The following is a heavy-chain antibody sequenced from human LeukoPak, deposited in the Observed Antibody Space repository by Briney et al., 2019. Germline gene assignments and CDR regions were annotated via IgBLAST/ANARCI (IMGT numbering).Heavy chain of an antibody. CDR1: GGTFSSYA. CDR3: ARARAYYYDSSGYYYFDY. D-gene: IGHD3-22*01. J-gene: IGHJ4*02. Sequence: GSSVKVSCKASGGTFSSYAISWVRQAPGQGLEWMGWISAYNGNTNYAQKLRGRVTMTTDTSTSTAYMELRSLRSDDTAVYYCARARAYYYDSSGYYYFDYWGQGTLVTVSS. V-gene: IGHV1-18*01. CDR2: ISAYNGNT.